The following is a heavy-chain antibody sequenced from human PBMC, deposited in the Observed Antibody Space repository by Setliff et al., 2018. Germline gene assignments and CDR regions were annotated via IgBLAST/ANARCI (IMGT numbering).Heavy chain of an antibody. D-gene: IGHD3-22*01. CDR3: ARLWISYESNTYFYPKYFDF. CDR1: GASFSTYY. J-gene: IGHJ4*02. Sequence: PSETLSLTCAVYGASFSTYYWIWNRHPPGKGLEWIGEINHSGSTNYNPSLNSRVAISVDTSENQFSLRLNSVTAADTAVYYCARLWISYESNTYFYPKYFDFWGQGTLVTVSS. V-gene: IGHV4-34*01. CDR2: INHSGST.